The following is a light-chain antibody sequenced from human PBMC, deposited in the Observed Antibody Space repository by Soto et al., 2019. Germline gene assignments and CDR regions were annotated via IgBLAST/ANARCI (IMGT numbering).Light chain of an antibody. V-gene: IGLV2-14*03. CDR1: SGDSGGYDY. CDR2: DVS. J-gene: IGLJ1*01. CDR3: SSYTSSNTYV. Sequence: QSALTQPAPVSGSPGQSITISCTGTSGDSGGYDYVSWYQQHPGKAPKLMIYDVSNRPSGVSNRFSGSKSGTTASLTISGLQAEDEADYYCSSYTSSNTYVFGTGTQLTVL.